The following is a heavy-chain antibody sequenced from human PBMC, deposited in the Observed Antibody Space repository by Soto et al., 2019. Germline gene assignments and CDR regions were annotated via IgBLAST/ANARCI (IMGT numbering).Heavy chain of an antibody. V-gene: IGHV3-48*02. CDR2: ISKTGTTT. Sequence: EVQLVESGGGLVQPGGSLRLSCVASGFTFSSYGMNWVRQGPGKGMEWLSAISKTGTTTYYADSVKGRITISSDNAKNSLYLHMNSLRDEDMAVYYCAREGYCVSSGCSFLPDVCGQGTTVAVSS. CDR3: AREGYCVSSGCSFLPDV. D-gene: IGHD2-21*01. CDR1: GFTFSSYG. J-gene: IGHJ6*02.